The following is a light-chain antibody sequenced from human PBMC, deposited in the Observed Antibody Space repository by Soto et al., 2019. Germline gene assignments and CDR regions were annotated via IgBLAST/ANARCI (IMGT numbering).Light chain of an antibody. CDR1: SSDVGRYEY. J-gene: IGLJ1*01. CDR2: DVS. V-gene: IGLV2-11*01. CDR3: CSFAGSYTYV. Sequence: QSLLTQPRSVSWSPGQSVTISCTVSSSDVGRYEYVSWYQQHPGKVPKLIIYDVSERPAGVPDRFSGSKSGNTASLTISGLQAEDEADYSCCSFAGSYTYVFGGGTKVTV.